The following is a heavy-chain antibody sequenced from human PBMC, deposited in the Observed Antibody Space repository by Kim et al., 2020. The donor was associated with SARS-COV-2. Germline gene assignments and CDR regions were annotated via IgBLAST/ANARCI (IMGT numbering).Heavy chain of an antibody. V-gene: IGHV7-4-1*02. J-gene: IGHJ5*02. CDR1: GYSFSNYG. CDR3: ARLHHTNYDFWLDP. CDR2: INTNTGTP. Sequence: ASVKVSCKASGYSFSNYGINWVRQAPGHGLEWMGWINTNTGTPTYARGFTARFVFSLDTSVGTAYLQISSLKAEDTAMYYCARLHHTNYDFWLDPWGQGTLVTASS. D-gene: IGHD4-4*01.